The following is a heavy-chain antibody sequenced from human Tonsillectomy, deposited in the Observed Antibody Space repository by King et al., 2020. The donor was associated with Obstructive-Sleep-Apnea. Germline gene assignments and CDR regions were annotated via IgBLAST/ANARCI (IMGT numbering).Heavy chain of an antibody. Sequence: VQLVESGGGLVQPGRSLRLSCAASGFSFSDYRMNWVRQAPGKGLEWVAVISYEGSDEYNADSVKGPFSISRDNSKNKLYLQMTNLRPEDTAVYYCARSEGADYSDYRDDWFDPWGQGTLVTVSS. J-gene: IGHJ5*02. CDR3: ARSEGADYSDYRDDWFDP. CDR1: GFSFSDYR. D-gene: IGHD4-11*01. V-gene: IGHV3-30*04. CDR2: ISYEGSDE.